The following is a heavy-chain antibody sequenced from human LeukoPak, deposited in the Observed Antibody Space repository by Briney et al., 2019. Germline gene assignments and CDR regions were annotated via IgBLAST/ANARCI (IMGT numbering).Heavy chain of an antibody. V-gene: IGHV3-33*06. CDR1: GFTFSSYG. J-gene: IGHJ4*02. CDR3: AKGWELPSDY. CDR2: IWYDGSNK. D-gene: IGHD1-26*01. Sequence: GGSLRLSCAVSGFTFSSYGMHWVRQAPGKGLEWVAVIWYDGSNKYYADSVKGRFTISRDNSKNTLYLQMNSLRAEDTAVYYCAKGWELPSDYWGQGTLVTVSS.